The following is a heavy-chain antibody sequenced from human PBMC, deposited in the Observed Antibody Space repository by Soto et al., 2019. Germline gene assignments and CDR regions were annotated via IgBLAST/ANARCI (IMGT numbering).Heavy chain of an antibody. Sequence: ASVKVSCKASGGTFSSYAISWVRQAPGQGLEWMGGIIPIFGTANYAQKFQGRVTITADESTSTAYMELSSLRSEDTAVYYCARERLGGSQRDYYYYGMDVWGQGTKVTVYS. D-gene: IGHD1-26*01. CDR2: IIPIFGTA. J-gene: IGHJ6*02. CDR1: GGTFSSYA. CDR3: ARERLGGSQRDYYYYGMDV. V-gene: IGHV1-69*13.